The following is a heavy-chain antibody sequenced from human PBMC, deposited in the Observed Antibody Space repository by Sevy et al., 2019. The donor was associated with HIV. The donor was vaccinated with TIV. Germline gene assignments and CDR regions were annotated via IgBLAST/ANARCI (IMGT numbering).Heavy chain of an antibody. V-gene: IGHV3-53*01. D-gene: IGHD2-21*01. CDR2: IYSEGTK. CDR3: AIGSVSLVIAKDAFHI. Sequence: GGSLRLSCAASGFTVSSNYMIWVRQAPGKGLEWVSLIYSEGTKNYADSVKGRFTISRDKSKNTLYLQMNSLRAEDTAVYYCAIGSVSLVIAKDAFHIWGQGTMVTVSS. J-gene: IGHJ3*02. CDR1: GFTVSSNY.